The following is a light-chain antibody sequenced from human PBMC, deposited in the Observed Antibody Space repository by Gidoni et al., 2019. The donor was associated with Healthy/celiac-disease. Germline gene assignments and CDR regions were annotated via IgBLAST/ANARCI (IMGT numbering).Light chain of an antibody. CDR1: QGISSY. CDR3: QQQKSNTRGT. J-gene: IGKJ5*01. Sequence: DIQLTQSPSFLSASVGDRVTITCRASQGISSYLAWYQQKPGKAPKLLIYAASTLKRGVPSRCSGSGTGTEFTLTISSLKPEDVETDYCQQQKSNTRGTFGQGTRLEIK. CDR2: AAS. V-gene: IGKV1-9*01.